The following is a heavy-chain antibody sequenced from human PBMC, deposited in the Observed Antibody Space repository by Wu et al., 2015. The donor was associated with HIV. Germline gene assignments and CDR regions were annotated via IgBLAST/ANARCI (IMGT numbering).Heavy chain of an antibody. Sequence: QVQLVQSGAEVKKPGASVKVSCKASGYTFTGYYMHWVRQAPGQGLEWMGWINPNSGGTNYAQKFQGRVTMTRDTSISTAYMELSRLRSDDTAVYYCARVADYGGNSFDFQHWGQGTLVTVSS. CDR3: ARVADYGGNSFDFQH. V-gene: IGHV1-2*02. D-gene: IGHD4-23*01. J-gene: IGHJ1*01. CDR2: INPNSGGT. CDR1: GYTFTGYY.